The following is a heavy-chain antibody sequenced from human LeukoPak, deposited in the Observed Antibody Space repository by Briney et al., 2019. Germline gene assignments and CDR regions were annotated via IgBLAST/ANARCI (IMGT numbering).Heavy chain of an antibody. CDR2: IYPRDGST. CDR1: GYTFTSNY. V-gene: IGHV1-46*01. Sequence: ASVKASCKASGYTFTSNYIHWVRQAPGQGLEWMGMIYPRDGSTSYAQKFQGRVTVTRDTSTSTVHMELSGLRSEDTAVYYCARDQEGFDYWGQGTLVTVSS. J-gene: IGHJ4*02. CDR3: ARDQEGFDY.